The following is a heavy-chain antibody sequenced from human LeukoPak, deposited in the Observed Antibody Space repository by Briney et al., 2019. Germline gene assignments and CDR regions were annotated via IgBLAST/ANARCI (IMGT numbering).Heavy chain of an antibody. Sequence: ASVKVSCKASGYTLTGYYMHWVRQAPGQGLEWMGWINPNSGGTNYAQKFQGRVTMTRDTSISTAYMELSRLRSDDTAVYYCARAHYYDSSGYYGYWGQGTLVTVSS. CDR1: GYTLTGYY. CDR2: INPNSGGT. V-gene: IGHV1-2*02. J-gene: IGHJ4*02. D-gene: IGHD3-22*01. CDR3: ARAHYYDSSGYYGY.